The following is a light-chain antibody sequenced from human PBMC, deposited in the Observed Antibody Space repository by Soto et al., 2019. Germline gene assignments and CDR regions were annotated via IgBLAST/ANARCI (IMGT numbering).Light chain of an antibody. J-gene: IGKJ5*01. CDR1: QDVTTN. Sequence: EISMTQFPAILSASPGEGATLSCRAAQDVTTNFAWYQLRRGQPPRLLIYGASTRATGIPARFSGSGSGTEFTLTISSLQSEDFAVYYCQQYNNWPRITFGQGTRLEIK. CDR2: GAS. CDR3: QQYNNWPRIT. V-gene: IGKV3-15*01.